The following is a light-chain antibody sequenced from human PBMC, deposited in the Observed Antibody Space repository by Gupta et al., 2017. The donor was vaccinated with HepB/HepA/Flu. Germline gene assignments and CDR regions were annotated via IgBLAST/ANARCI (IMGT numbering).Light chain of an antibody. CDR2: AS. Sequence: DIQKTQSPSSVSASVGDRVTITCRPSQIVTWLVWYRQKPGKAPEFLISASNLQSGVPSKFSGSASGTDFTLTINSLQPEDFATYYCQQADIFPLTFGGGTKVEIK. CDR1: QIVTW. J-gene: IGKJ4*01. CDR3: QQADIFPLT. V-gene: IGKV1-12*01.